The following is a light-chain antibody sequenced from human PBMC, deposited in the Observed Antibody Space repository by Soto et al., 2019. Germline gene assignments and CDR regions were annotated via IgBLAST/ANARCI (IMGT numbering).Light chain of an antibody. CDR3: QQRSS. CDR2: DAS. J-gene: IGKJ1*01. Sequence: DIHMTHSPSTLSVSLSHAFTITCRASQSIPTWLAWYQHKPGEAPRLLILDASNLESGVPSRFSGSGSGTEFTLTISSLQPDDFATYYCQQRSSFGQGTKV. V-gene: IGKV1-5*01. CDR1: QSIPTW.